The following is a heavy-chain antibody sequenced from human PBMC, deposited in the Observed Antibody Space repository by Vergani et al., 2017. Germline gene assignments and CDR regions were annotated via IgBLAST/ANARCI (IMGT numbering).Heavy chain of an antibody. CDR3: ANRMVSGRFFGYYYYGMDV. J-gene: IGHJ6*02. D-gene: IGHD3-10*01. V-gene: IGHV3-23*01. CDR1: GFTFSSYA. CDR2: ISGSGGSP. Sequence: EVQLLESGGALVQPGGSLRLSCAPSGFTFSSYAMSWARQAPGKGLGWVSAISGSGGSPYYADSVKGRFTISRDNSKNTLYLQMNSLRAEDTAVYYCANRMVSGRFFGYYYYGMDVWGQGTTVTVSS.